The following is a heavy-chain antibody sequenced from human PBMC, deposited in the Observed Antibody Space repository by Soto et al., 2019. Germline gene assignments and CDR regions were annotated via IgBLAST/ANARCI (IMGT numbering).Heavy chain of an antibody. J-gene: IGHJ6*02. D-gene: IGHD3-3*01. Sequence: PSETLSLTCSVSGDAVSSVSFYWWWVRQPPGKGLEWIGNIYYTGHTFYNPSLKSRVTISIDTSKNQFSLNLTSVTAADTAVYFCGRQYDFWSPYYYTMDVWGQGTTVTVSS. CDR2: IYYTGHT. CDR3: GRQYDFWSPYYYTMDV. V-gene: IGHV4-39*01. CDR1: GDAVSSVSFY.